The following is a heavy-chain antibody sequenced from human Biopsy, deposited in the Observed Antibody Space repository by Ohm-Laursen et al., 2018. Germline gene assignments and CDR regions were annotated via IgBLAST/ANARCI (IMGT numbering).Heavy chain of an antibody. V-gene: IGHV3-23*01. CDR3: AKDPDFWRGGEGDF. Sequence: SLRLSCAASGFTFSGFSMNWVRQAPGKGLQWVSGISGSGGNTYYADSARGRFNISRDNSKSRLYLQMTGLRAEDSALYYCAKDPDFWRGGEGDFWGRGTLVTVSS. J-gene: IGHJ4*02. D-gene: IGHD3-3*01. CDR1: GFTFSGFS. CDR2: ISGSGGNT.